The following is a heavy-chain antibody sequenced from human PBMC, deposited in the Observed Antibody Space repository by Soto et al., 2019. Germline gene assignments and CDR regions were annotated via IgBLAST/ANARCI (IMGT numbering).Heavy chain of an antibody. CDR2: ISGYNGNT. Sequence: QVQLVQSGAEVKKPGASVKVSCKASGYTFTSYGISWVRQAPGQGLEGMGWISGYNGNTNYAQKLQGRVTMPTDTSTSTAYMELRSLRSDDTAVYYCARDRVCSSSSCYEAWFDPWGQGTLVTVSS. J-gene: IGHJ5*02. CDR3: ARDRVCSSSSCYEAWFDP. V-gene: IGHV1-18*01. CDR1: GYTFTSYG. D-gene: IGHD2-2*01.